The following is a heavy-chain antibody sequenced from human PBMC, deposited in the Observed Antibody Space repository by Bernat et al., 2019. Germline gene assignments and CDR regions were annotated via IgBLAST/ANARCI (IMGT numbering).Heavy chain of an antibody. D-gene: IGHD3-22*01. Sequence: QVQLVQSGAEVKKPGASVKVSCKASGYTFTSYDINWVRQATGQGLEWMGWMNPNSGNTGYAQKFQGRVTMTRNTSISTAYMELSRLRSDNTAVYYCARGPAGYYDSSDYYLGAFDVWGQGTMVTVSS. CDR2: MNPNSGNT. V-gene: IGHV1-8*01. CDR1: GYTFTSYD. J-gene: IGHJ3*01. CDR3: ARGPAGYYDSSDYYLGAFDV.